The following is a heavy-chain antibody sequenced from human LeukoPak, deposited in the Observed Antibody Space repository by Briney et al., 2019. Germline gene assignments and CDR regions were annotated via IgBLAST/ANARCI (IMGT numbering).Heavy chain of an antibody. CDR1: GGSISSYY. CDR2: SYTSGST. J-gene: IGHJ2*01. Sequence: SETLSLTCTVSGGSISSYYWSRIRQPAGKGLEWIGRSYTSGSTNYNPSLKSRVTMSVDTSKNQFSLKLSSVTAADTAVYYCARDPPYGDYWYFDLWGRGTLVTVSS. D-gene: IGHD4-17*01. V-gene: IGHV4-4*07. CDR3: ARDPPYGDYWYFDL.